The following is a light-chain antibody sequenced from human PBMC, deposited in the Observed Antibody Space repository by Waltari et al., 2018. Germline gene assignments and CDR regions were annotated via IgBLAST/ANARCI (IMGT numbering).Light chain of an antibody. CDR3: QQLQTYPLT. J-gene: IGKJ4*01. Sequence: DIQLTQSPSFPSASVRRRVTVTCRARQDIGTYLAWYQKKPGKAPHLLIYAASSLHTGVPSRFSAGGSGTLFTLTINRLQPEDVATYYCQQLQTYPLTFGGGTEVEL. V-gene: IGKV1-9*01. CDR2: AAS. CDR1: QDIGTY.